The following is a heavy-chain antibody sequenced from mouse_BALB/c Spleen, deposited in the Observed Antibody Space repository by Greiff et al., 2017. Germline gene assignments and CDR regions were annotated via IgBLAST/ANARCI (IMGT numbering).Heavy chain of an antibody. CDR1: GYTFTSYW. V-gene: IGHV1-7*01. D-gene: IGHD2-4*01. CDR3: AREITRYFDY. CDR2: INPSTGYT. Sequence: QVQLQQSGAELAKPGASVKMSCKASGYTFTSYWMHWVKQRPGQGLEWIGYINPSTGYTEYNQKFKDKATLTADKSSSTAYMQLSSLTSEDSAVYYCAREITRYFDYWGQGTTLTVSS. J-gene: IGHJ2*01.